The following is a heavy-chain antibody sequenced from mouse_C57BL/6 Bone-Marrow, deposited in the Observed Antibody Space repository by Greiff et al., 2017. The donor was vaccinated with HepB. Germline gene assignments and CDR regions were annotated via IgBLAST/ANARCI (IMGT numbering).Heavy chain of an antibody. Sequence: QVQLQQPGAELVKPGASVKLSCKASGYTFTSYWMHWVKQRPGQGLEWIGMIHPNSGSTNYNEKFKSKATLTVDKSSSTAYMQLSSLTSEDSAVYYCARRWLLRYAMDYWGQGTSVTVSS. J-gene: IGHJ4*01. CDR3: ARRWLLRYAMDY. CDR2: IHPNSGST. D-gene: IGHD2-3*01. CDR1: GYTFTSYW. V-gene: IGHV1-64*01.